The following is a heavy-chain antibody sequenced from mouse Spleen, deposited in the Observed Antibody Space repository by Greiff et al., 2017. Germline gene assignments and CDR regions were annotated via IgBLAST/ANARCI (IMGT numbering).Heavy chain of an antibody. V-gene: IGHV5-9*01. Sequence: EVMLVESGGGLVKLGGSLKLSCAASGFTFSSYAMSWVRQTPEKRLEWVATISSGGGNTYYPDSVKGRFTISRDNAKNTLYLQMSSLKSEDTAMYYCARKGIYYGIYYAMDYWGQGTSVTVSS. CDR3: ARKGIYYGIYYAMDY. D-gene: IGHD2-1*01. J-gene: IGHJ4*01. CDR2: ISSGGGNT. CDR1: GFTFSSYA.